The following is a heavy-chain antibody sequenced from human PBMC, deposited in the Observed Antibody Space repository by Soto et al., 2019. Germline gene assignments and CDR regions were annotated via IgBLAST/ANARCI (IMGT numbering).Heavy chain of an antibody. V-gene: IGHV3-53*04. CDR1: GFTVSSNY. CDR3: ARDLMYYNILTGYAAFDI. J-gene: IGHJ3*02. D-gene: IGHD3-9*01. Sequence: EVQLVESGGGLVQPGGSLRLSCAASGFTVSSNYMSWVRQAPGKGLECVSIIYTSGTTYYADSVKGRFTVSRHNSKNTLFLQMNTLRAEDTAVYYCARDLMYYNILTGYAAFDIWGQGKVVTVSS. CDR2: IYTSGTT.